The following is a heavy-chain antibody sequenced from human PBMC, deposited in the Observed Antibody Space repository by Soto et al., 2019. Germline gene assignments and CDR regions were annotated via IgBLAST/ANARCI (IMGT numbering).Heavy chain of an antibody. CDR3: ARVEWVVTAILY. CDR2: IYYSGST. Sequence: SETLSLTCTVSGGSISSGDYYWSWIRQPPGKGLEWIGYIYYSGSTYYNPSLKSRVTISVDTSKNQFSLKLSSVTAADTAVYYCARVEWVVTAILYWGQGTLVTVSS. D-gene: IGHD2-21*02. V-gene: IGHV4-30-4*01. CDR1: GGSISSGDYY. J-gene: IGHJ4*02.